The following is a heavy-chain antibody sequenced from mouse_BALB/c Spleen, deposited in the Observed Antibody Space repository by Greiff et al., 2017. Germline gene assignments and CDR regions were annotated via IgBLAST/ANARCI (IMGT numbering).Heavy chain of an antibody. CDR1: GYSITSGYY. V-gene: IGHV3-6*02. D-gene: IGHD2-14*01. J-gene: IGHJ4*01. CDR3: ARDGGGNYAMDY. Sequence: ESGPGLVKPSQSLSLTCSVTGYSITSGYYWNWIRQFPGNKLEWMGYISYDGSNNYNPSLKNRISITRDTSKNQFFLKLNSVTTEDTATYYCARDGGGNYAMDYWGQGTSVTVSS. CDR2: ISYDGSN.